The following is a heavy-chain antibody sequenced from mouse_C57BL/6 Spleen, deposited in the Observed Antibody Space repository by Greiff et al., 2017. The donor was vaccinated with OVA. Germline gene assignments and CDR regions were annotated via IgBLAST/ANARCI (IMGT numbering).Heavy chain of an antibody. CDR3: TPSFYYYGSSFAY. V-gene: IGHV14-4*01. CDR2: IDPENGDT. D-gene: IGHD1-1*01. CDR1: GFNIKDDY. J-gene: IGHJ3*01. Sequence: VQLKESGAELVRPGASVKLSCTASGFNIKDDYMHWVKQRPEQGLEWIGWIDPENGDTEYASKFQGKATITADTSSNTAYLQLSSLTSEDTAVYYCTPSFYYYGSSFAYWGQGTLVTVSA.